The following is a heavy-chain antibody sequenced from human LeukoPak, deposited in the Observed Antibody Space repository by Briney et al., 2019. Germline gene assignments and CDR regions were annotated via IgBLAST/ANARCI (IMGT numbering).Heavy chain of an antibody. V-gene: IGHV4-38-2*02. CDR3: ARDEGSSSGDY. J-gene: IGHJ4*02. Sequence: SSETLSLTCTVSGYSISSGYYWGWIRQPPGKGLEWIGSIYHSGSTYYNPSLKSRVTISVDTSKNQFSLKLSSVTAADTAVYYCARDEGSSSGDYWGQGTLVTVSS. CDR2: IYHSGST. D-gene: IGHD6-6*01. CDR1: GYSISSGYY.